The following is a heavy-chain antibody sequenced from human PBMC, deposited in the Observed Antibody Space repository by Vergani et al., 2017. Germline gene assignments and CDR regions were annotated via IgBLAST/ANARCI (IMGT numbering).Heavy chain of an antibody. CDR3: ARAPFPTTLGHHDGKPNWFDP. CDR1: GFTFSSYS. CDR2: ISSSSSTI. D-gene: IGHD3-22*01. V-gene: IGHV3-48*01. Sequence: EVQLVESGGGLVQPGGSLRLSCAASGFTFSSYSMNWVCQAPGKGLEWVSYISSSSSTIYYADSVKGRFTISRDNAKNSLYLQMNSLRAEDTAVYYCARAPFPTTLGHHDGKPNWFDPWGQGTLVTVSS. J-gene: IGHJ5*02.